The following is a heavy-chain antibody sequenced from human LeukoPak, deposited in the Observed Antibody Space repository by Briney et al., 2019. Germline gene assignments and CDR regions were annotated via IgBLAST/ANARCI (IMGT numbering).Heavy chain of an antibody. CDR3: AKDRAGTPWAD. J-gene: IGHJ4*02. V-gene: IGHV3-23*01. CDR1: GFTFGIFS. D-gene: IGHD1-1*01. CDR2: VNPSGDST. Sequence: PGGSLRLSCAASGFTFGIFSMTWVRQAPGKRLEWVSTVNPSGDSTYYANSVKGRFTISRDNSRDTIFLQMDSLRAGVTAIYYCAKDRAGTPWADWGQGTLVTVSS.